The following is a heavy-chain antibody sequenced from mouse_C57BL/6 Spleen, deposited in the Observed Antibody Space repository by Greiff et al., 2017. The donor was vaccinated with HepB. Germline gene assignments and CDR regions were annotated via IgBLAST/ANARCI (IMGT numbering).Heavy chain of an antibody. Sequence: QVQLQQSGAELVRPGPSVKMSCKASGYTFTNYWIGWAKQRPGHGLEWIGDIYPGGGYTNYNEKFKGKATLTADKSSSTAYMQFSSLTSEDSAIYYCARRVTTVDWYFDVWGTGTTVTVSS. CDR1: GYTFTNYW. D-gene: IGHD1-1*01. CDR3: ARRVTTVDWYFDV. J-gene: IGHJ1*03. CDR2: IYPGGGYT. V-gene: IGHV1-63*01.